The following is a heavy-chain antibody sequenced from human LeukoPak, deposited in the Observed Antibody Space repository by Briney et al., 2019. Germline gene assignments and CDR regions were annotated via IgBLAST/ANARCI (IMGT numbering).Heavy chain of an antibody. D-gene: IGHD6-13*01. J-gene: IGHJ3*02. CDR2: IYSGGST. CDR1: GFTVSSNY. Sequence: GGSLRLSCAASGFTVSSNYMSWVRQAPGKGLEWVSVIYSGGSTYYADSVKGRFTISRDNSKSTLYLQMNSLRAEDTAVYYCARQGVPAAGTLDIWGQGTMVTVSS. V-gene: IGHV3-66*04. CDR3: ARQGVPAAGTLDI.